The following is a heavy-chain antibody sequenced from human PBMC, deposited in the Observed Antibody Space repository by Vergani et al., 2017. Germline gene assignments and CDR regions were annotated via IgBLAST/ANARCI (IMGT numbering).Heavy chain of an antibody. V-gene: IGHV5-51*03. J-gene: IGHJ2*01. D-gene: IGHD3-22*01. CDR2: IYPGDSDT. CDR3: ARRGYYYDSSGYSNWYFDL. CDR1: GYSFTSYW. Sequence: EVQLVQSGAEVKKPGESLKISCKGSGYSFTSYWIGWVRQMPGKGLEWMGIIYPGDSDTRYSPSFQGQVTSSADKSISTAYLQWSSLKASDTAMYYCARRGYYYDSSGYSNWYFDLWGRGTLVTVSS.